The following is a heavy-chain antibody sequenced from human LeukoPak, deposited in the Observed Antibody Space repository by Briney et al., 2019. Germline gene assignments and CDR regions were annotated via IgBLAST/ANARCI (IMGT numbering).Heavy chain of an antibody. CDR1: GFTVSSNY. D-gene: IGHD3-22*01. CDR3: ARVVGYYYDSSGYPPWWFDP. Sequence: PGGSLRLSCAASGFTVSSNYMSWVRQAPGKGLEWVSVIYSGGSTYYADSVKGRFTISRDNSKNTLYLQMNSLRAEDTAVYYCARVVGYYYDSSGYPPWWFDPWGQGTLVTVSS. V-gene: IGHV3-53*01. CDR2: IYSGGST. J-gene: IGHJ5*02.